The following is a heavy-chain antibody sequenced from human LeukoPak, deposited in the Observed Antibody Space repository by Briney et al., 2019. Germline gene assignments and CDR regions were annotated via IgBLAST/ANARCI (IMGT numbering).Heavy chain of an antibody. V-gene: IGHV4-59*01. CDR2: LFYSGNT. J-gene: IGHJ4*02. Sequence: ASETLSLTCTVSGGSISSYYWSWIRQPPGKGLEWIGSLFYSGNTNYNPSLKSRVTISLDTSKNQVSLKLSSVTAADTAVYYCARGSSPFDYWGQGTLVTVPS. CDR3: ARGSSPFDY. CDR1: GGSISSYY.